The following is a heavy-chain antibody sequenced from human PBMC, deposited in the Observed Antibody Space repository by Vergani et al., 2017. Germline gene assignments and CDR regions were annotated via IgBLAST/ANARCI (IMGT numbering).Heavy chain of an antibody. D-gene: IGHD3-10*01. J-gene: IGHJ6*03. Sequence: QVQLVESGAGVVQPGRSLRLSCAASGFTFSSYGMHWVRQAPGKGLEWVAVIWYDGSNKYYADSVKGRFTISRDNSKNTLYLQMNSLRAEDTAVYYCARGGGRVRGVTIYYMDVWGKGTTVTVSS. CDR1: GFTFSSYG. CDR3: ARGGGRVRGVTIYYMDV. CDR2: IWYDGSNK. V-gene: IGHV3-33*01.